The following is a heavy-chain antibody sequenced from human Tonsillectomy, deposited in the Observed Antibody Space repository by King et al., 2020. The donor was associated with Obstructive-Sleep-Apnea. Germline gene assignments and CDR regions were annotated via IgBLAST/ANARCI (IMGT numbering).Heavy chain of an antibody. CDR3: TTDPVDSSGFGPGY. Sequence: VQLVESGGGLVKPGGSLRLSCVASGFTFRTAWMSWVRQGPGKGLEWVGRIKDRAFGGTTEYAAPVQGRFSISRDDSKNTLYLEMNSLTTEDTAVYYCTTDPVDSSGFGPGYWDQGTLVTVSS. V-gene: IGHV3-15*01. J-gene: IGHJ4*02. D-gene: IGHD6-19*01. CDR1: GFTFRTAW. CDR2: IKDRAFGGTT.